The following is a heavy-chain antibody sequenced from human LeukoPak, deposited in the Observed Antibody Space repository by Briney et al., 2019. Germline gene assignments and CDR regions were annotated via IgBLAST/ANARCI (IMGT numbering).Heavy chain of an antibody. D-gene: IGHD4-11*01. CDR1: GDSMTRGGYY. Sequence: PSETLSLTCTVSGDSMTRGGYYWSWVRQHPGKGLEWIGFIYHSGTTFYNPSLEGRAAISVDTSQNQFSLKLTSVTAADTAVYYCARAVDYRNYFDYCGQGTLVTVSS. J-gene: IGHJ4*02. CDR2: IYHSGTT. CDR3: ARAVDYRNYFDY. V-gene: IGHV4-31*03.